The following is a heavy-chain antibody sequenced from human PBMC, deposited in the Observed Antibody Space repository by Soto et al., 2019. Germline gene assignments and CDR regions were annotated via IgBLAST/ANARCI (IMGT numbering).Heavy chain of an antibody. V-gene: IGHV4-31*03. D-gene: IGHD2-2*01. CDR1: GGSISSGGYY. CDR3: AGELGSRAGICSSTSCLDYYYYYYMDV. CDR2: IYYSGST. Sequence: QVQLQESGPGLVKPSQTLSLTCTVSGGSISSGGYYWSWIRQHPGKGLEWIGYIYYSGSTYYNPSHKRRVTIAVDTSKNQFSLKLSSVTAADTAVYYCAGELGSRAGICSSTSCLDYYYYYYMDVWGKGTTVTVSS. J-gene: IGHJ6*03.